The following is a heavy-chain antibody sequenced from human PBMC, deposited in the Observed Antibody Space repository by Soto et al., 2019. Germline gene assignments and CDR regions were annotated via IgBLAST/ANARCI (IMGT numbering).Heavy chain of an antibody. Sequence: PGGSLRLSCAASGFTFNTYGMTWVRQAPGKGLEWVSTVSGSGGGTYYADSVKGRFTISRVNSKNTMYLQMSNLRAEDTAVYFCARIGPYCGGDCYPDFDFWGLATPVTVSS. CDR3: ARIGPYCGGDCYPDFDF. CDR1: GFTFNTYG. V-gene: IGHV3-23*01. J-gene: IGHJ4*02. CDR2: VSGSGGGT. D-gene: IGHD2-21*02.